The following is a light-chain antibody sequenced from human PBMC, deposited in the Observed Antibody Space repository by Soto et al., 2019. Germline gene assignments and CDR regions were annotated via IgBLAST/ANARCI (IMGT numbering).Light chain of an antibody. Sequence: QSVLTQPPSASGSPGQSVTISCTGTSSDVGNYNYVSWYQQHPGKAPKLMIHEVSKRPSGVPDRFSGSKSGNTAYLTVSGLQAEDEADYYCSSYAGSNNFVFGGGTKVTVL. CDR1: SSDVGNYNY. CDR3: SSYAGSNNFV. V-gene: IGLV2-8*01. CDR2: EVS. J-gene: IGLJ1*01.